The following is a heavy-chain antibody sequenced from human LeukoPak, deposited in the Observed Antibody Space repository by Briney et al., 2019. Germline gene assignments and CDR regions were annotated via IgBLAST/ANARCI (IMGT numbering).Heavy chain of an antibody. D-gene: IGHD5-12*01. J-gene: IGHJ2*01. CDR3: ARSTGRGTSGRYYWYFDL. V-gene: IGHV1-46*02. CDR2: INPSSGNT. Sequence: ASVKVSCKASGYTFNRYYIHWVRQAPGQGLEWMGIINPSSGNTSYAEKFQGRVTMTRDMSSTTVYMELTSLRSEDTAIHYCARSTGRGTSGRYYWYFDLWGRGTLVTVSS. CDR1: GYTFNRYY.